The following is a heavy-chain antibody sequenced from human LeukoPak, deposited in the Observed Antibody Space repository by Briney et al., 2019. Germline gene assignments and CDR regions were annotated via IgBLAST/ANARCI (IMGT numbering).Heavy chain of an antibody. D-gene: IGHD2-2*02. Sequence: GGSLRLSCAASGFTFSDYYMSWIRQAPGKGLEWVSYISSSGSTIYHADSVKGRFTISRDNAKNSLYLQMNSLRAEDTAVYYCARELVSRIVVVPAAILLGYWGQGTLVTVSS. V-gene: IGHV3-11*01. CDR3: ARELVSRIVVVPAAILLGY. CDR1: GFTFSDYY. CDR2: ISSSGSTI. J-gene: IGHJ4*02.